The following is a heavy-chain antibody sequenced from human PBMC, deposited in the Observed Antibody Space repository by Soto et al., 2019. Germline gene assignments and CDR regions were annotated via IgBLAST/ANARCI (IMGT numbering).Heavy chain of an antibody. CDR3: ARMGDVPYYYYGMDV. CDR1: GYTFTTYG. CDR2: LNGYNGNA. V-gene: IGHV1-18*01. Sequence: QVQLVQSGAEVKKPGASVTVSCKASGYTFTTYGVSWVRQAPGQGLEWLGWLNGYNGNAKYAENLQGRVTMTTDTYTSTAYMELRSLRSDDTAVYYCARMGDVPYYYYGMDVWGQGTTVTVSS. D-gene: IGHD3-16*01. J-gene: IGHJ6*02.